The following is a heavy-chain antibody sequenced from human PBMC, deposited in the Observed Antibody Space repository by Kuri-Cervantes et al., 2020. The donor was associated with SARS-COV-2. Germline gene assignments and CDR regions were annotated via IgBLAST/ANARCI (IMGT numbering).Heavy chain of an antibody. CDR1: GGSFSGYY. CDR3: ARDWAAQAPPGMDV. CDR2: INHSGST. V-gene: IGHV4-34*01. J-gene: IGHJ6*02. Sequence: SQTLSLTCAVYGGSFSGYYWSWIRQPPGKGLEWIGEINHSGSTNYNPSLKSRVTISVDTSKNQFSLKLNSVTAADTAVYYCARDWAAQAPPGMDVWGQGTTVTVSS. D-gene: IGHD6-25*01.